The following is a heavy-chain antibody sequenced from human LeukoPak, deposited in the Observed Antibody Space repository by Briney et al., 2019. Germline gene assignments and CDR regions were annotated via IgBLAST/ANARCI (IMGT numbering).Heavy chain of an antibody. CDR2: IYYSGST. CDR3: ARDLRLTTMIVVARRAFDI. CDR1: GGSISSSSYY. V-gene: IGHV4-39*07. J-gene: IGHJ3*02. Sequence: SETLSLTCTVSGGSISSSSYYWGWIRQPPGKGLEWIGSIYYSGSTYYNPSLKSRVTISVDTSKNQFSLKLSSVTAADTAVYYCARDLRLTTMIVVARRAFDIWGQGTVVTVSS. D-gene: IGHD3-22*01.